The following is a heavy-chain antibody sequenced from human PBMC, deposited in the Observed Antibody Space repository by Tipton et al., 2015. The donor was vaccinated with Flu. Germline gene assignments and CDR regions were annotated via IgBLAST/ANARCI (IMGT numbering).Heavy chain of an antibody. CDR3: AREGVGNAFDI. D-gene: IGHD1-26*01. Sequence: TLSLTCTVSGYSVTGGYYWGWIRQPPEKGLEYIGYIFHSGSTYYNPSLRSLVTISVDTSKNQFSLKLSSVTSADTAVYYCAREGVGNAFDIWGQGTMVTVSS. J-gene: IGHJ3*02. V-gene: IGHV4-38-2*02. CDR2: IFHSGST. CDR1: GYSVTGGYY.